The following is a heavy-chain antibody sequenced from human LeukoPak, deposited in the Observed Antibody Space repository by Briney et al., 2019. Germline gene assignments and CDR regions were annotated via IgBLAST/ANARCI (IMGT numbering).Heavy chain of an antibody. Sequence: GGSLRLSCAASGFTFSSYAMHWVRQAPGKGLEGVAVISYDGSNKYYADSVKGRFTISRDNSKNTLYLQMNSLRAEDTAVYYCARDLELPYYFDYWGQGTLVTVSS. CDR3: ARDLELPYYFDY. CDR1: GFTFSSYA. V-gene: IGHV3-30*04. J-gene: IGHJ4*02. D-gene: IGHD1-26*01. CDR2: ISYDGSNK.